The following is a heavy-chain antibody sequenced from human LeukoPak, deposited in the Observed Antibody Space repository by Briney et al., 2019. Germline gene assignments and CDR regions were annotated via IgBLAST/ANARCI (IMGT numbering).Heavy chain of an antibody. V-gene: IGHV1-69*04. J-gene: IGHJ3*02. CDR1: GGTFSNYA. D-gene: IGHD3-22*01. Sequence: SVKVSCKASGGTFSNYAISWVRQAPGQGLEWMGGIIPILDIANYAQKFQGTVTITADKSTSTAYMELSSLRSEDTAVYYCARAYYYYESSGDWLDAFDIWGQGTMVTVSS. CDR3: ARAYYYYESSGDWLDAFDI. CDR2: IIPILDIA.